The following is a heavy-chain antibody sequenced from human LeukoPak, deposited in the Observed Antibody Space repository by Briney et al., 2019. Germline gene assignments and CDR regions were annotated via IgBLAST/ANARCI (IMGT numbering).Heavy chain of an antibody. V-gene: IGHV3-43D*03. CDR2: ISWDGDST. J-gene: IGHJ5*02. CDR3: ARRFDL. Sequence: GGSLRLSCAASGFTFDDYAMHWVRQAPGKGLECVSLISWDGDSTYYSDSVKGRFTISRDNAKNSLYLQMNSLRVEDTAVYYCARRFDLWGQGTLVTVSS. CDR1: GFTFDDYA.